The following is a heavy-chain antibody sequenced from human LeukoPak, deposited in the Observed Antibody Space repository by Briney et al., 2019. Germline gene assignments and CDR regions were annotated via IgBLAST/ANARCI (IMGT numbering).Heavy chain of an antibody. CDR2: LNQDGSQK. J-gene: IGHJ4*02. D-gene: IGHD3-22*01. Sequence: GGSLRLSCTGSGFTFNDFWMSWVRQAPGRGLEWVASLNQDGSQKDYVDSVKGRFTISRDNAENSLYLQMNSLRSDDTAVYYCARGSLGDSSGYYYLSLKENFDYWGQGTLVTVSS. CDR3: ARGSLGDSSGYYYLSLKENFDY. CDR1: GFTFNDFW. V-gene: IGHV3-7*03.